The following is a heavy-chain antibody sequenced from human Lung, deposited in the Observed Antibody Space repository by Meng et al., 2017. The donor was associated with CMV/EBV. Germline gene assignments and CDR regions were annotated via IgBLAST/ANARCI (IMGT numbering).Heavy chain of an antibody. CDR2: IYPGDSDT. J-gene: IGHJ6*02. Sequence: GEXXKISCKGSGYSFTSYWIGWVRQMPGKGLEWMGIIYPGDSDTRYSPSFQGQVTISADKSISTAYLQWSSLKASDTAMYYCARSFYDFWSGYTDYYYGMDGXGQGXTVTGSS. CDR3: ARSFYDFWSGYTDYYYGMDG. CDR1: GYSFTSYW. V-gene: IGHV5-51*01. D-gene: IGHD3-3*01.